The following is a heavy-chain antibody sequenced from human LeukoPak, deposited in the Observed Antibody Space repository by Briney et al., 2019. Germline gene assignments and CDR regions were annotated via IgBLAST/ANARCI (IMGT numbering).Heavy chain of an antibody. V-gene: IGHV1-69*05. J-gene: IGHJ4*02. CDR3: ALVGATAC. CDR2: IIPIFGTA. CDR1: GGTFSSYA. Sequence: ASVKVSCKASGGTFSSYAISWVRQAPGQGLEWMGGIIPIFGTANYAQKLQGRVTMTTDTSTSTAYMELRSLRSDDTAVYYCALVGATACWGQGTLVTVSS. D-gene: IGHD1-26*01.